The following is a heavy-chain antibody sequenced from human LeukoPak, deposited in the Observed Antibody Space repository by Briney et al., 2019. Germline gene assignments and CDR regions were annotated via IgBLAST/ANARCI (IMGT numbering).Heavy chain of an antibody. CDR2: IYHSGST. CDR3: ARVGPVITIFGANNYFDY. Sequence: SETPSLTCTVSGYSISSGYYWGWIRQPPGKGLEWIGSIYHSGSTYYNPSLKSRVTISVDTSKNQFSLKLSSVTAADTAVYYCARVGPVITIFGANNYFDYWGQGTLVTVSS. CDR1: GYSISSGYY. V-gene: IGHV4-38-2*02. J-gene: IGHJ4*02. D-gene: IGHD3-3*01.